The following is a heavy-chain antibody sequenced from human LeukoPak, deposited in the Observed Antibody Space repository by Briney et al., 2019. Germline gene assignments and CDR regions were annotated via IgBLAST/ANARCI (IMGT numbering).Heavy chain of an antibody. CDR1: GYTLTELS. CDR2: FDPEDGET. Sequence: ASVKVSCKVPGYTLTELSMHWVRQAPGKGLEWMGGFDPEDGETIYAQKFQGRVTMTEDTSTDTAYMELSSLRSEDTAVYYCATRAYSNYVRGYYYYMDVWGKGTTVTVSS. D-gene: IGHD4-11*01. J-gene: IGHJ6*03. CDR3: ATRAYSNYVRGYYYYMDV. V-gene: IGHV1-24*01.